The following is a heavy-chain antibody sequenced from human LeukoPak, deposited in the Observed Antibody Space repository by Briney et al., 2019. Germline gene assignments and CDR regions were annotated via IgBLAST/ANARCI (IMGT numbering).Heavy chain of an antibody. Sequence: GGSLRLSCAASGFTFSNAWMSWVRQAPGKGLEWVGRIKSKTDGGTTDYAAPVKGRFTISRDDSKNTLYLQMNSLKTEDTAVYYCTTADTAMANPIDYWGQGTLVTVSS. D-gene: IGHD5-18*01. CDR1: GFTFSNAW. CDR2: IKSKTDGGTT. V-gene: IGHV3-15*01. J-gene: IGHJ4*02. CDR3: TTADTAMANPIDY.